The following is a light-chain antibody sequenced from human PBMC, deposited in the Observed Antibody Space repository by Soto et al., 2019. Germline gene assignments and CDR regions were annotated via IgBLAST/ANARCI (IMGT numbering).Light chain of an antibody. V-gene: IGKV3-20*01. CDR1: QSVSSNY. Sequence: EIVLAQSPGTLSLSPGERATLSCRASQSVSSNYLAWYRQRPGQAPRLVIYAADRRAAGIPDRFSGSGSGTDFTLTISRLEPEDFAVYYCQQYGTLTCGQGTKGDIK. CDR2: AAD. J-gene: IGKJ1*01. CDR3: QQYGTLT.